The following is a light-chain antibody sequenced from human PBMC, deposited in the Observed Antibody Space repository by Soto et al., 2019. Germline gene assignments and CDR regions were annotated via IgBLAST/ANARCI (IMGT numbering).Light chain of an antibody. V-gene: IGKV3-20*01. Sequence: EIVLTKSPAILSVSQGERATLSCRASQSISRSLAWYQQKPGQAPRLLIYGASRRATGFPARFSGSGSGTDFTLTISRLEPEDFAVYYCQQYGASPWTFGQGSKVDIK. J-gene: IGKJ1*01. CDR1: QSISRS. CDR2: GAS. CDR3: QQYGASPWT.